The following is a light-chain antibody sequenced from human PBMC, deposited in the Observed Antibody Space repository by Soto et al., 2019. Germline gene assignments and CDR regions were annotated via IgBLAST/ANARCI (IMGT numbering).Light chain of an antibody. CDR1: QGISSY. J-gene: IGKJ3*01. V-gene: IGKV1-9*01. CDR2: ASS. Sequence: DIQLTQSPSFLSASVGDRVTITCRASQGISSYLAWYQQKPGKAPKLLIYASSTLQSGVPSRFSGSGSGTEFTLTISSQQPKDFATYYCQQLNSYPPTFCPGTKVDIK. CDR3: QQLNSYPPT.